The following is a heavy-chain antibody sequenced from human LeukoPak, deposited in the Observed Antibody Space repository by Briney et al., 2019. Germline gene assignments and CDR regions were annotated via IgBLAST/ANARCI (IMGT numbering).Heavy chain of an antibody. CDR2: ISPDGGDE. J-gene: IGHJ4*02. CDR1: GFTFNTHW. V-gene: IGHV3-7*03. D-gene: IGHD3-22*01. Sequence: GGSLRLSCEASGFTFNTHWMNWVRHAPGKGLEWMANISPDGGDEVYVDSVKGRFTTSRDNAKNSVYLQMNSLRAEDTAIYYCVKDRYSSGYLFDYWGQGTLVTVSS. CDR3: VKDRYSSGYLFDY.